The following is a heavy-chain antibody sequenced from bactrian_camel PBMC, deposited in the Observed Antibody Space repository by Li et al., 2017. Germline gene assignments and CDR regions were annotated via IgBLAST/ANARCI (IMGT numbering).Heavy chain of an antibody. J-gene: IGHJ6*01. D-gene: IGHD3*01. V-gene: IGHV3S55*01. Sequence: VQLVESGGGSVQAGDTLRLSCAASEASKCMAWFRQAPGKDREGVAFFSAAGSTWTDASVAGRFTASKDAARNTIYLQMNSLKPEDTAVYHCAPDPRGSASWGQGTQVTVSS. CDR1: EASKC. CDR3: APDPRGSAS. CDR2: FSAAGST.